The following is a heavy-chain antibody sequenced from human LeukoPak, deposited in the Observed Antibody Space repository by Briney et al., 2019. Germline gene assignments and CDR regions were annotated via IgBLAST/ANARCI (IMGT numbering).Heavy chain of an antibody. CDR3: ARGVDFTYSSSLNRFDP. V-gene: IGHV4-39*07. J-gene: IGHJ5*02. CDR2: IYYSGST. CDR1: GGSISSSSYY. D-gene: IGHD6-13*01. Sequence: SETLSLTCTVSGGSISSSSYYWGWIRQPPGKGLEWIGSIYYSGSTYYNPSLKSRVTISVDTSKNQFSLKLSSVTAADTAVYYCARGVDFTYSSSLNRFDPWGQGTLVTVSS.